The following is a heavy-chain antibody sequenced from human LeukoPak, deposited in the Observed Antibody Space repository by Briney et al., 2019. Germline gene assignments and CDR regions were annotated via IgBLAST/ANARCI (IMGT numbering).Heavy chain of an antibody. J-gene: IGHJ3*01. CDR3: TRSNPNRNALDL. CDR2: IKKDGSEE. Sequence: GGSLRLSCAASGFTFSNYLMSWVRQAPGRGLEWVANIKKDGSEENYLDSVKGRFTVSRDNAKNSLYLQMNSLRGEDTAIYYCTRSNPNRNALDLWGQGTMVTISS. V-gene: IGHV3-7*01. D-gene: IGHD1-14*01. CDR1: GFTFSNYL.